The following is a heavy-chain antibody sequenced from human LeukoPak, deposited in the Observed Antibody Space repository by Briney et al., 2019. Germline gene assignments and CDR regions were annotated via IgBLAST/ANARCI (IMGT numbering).Heavy chain of an antibody. CDR2: ISSSGSTI. D-gene: IGHD5-12*01. V-gene: IGHV3-48*03. Sequence: PPGGSLRLSCAVSGLTFSSYEMNWVRQAPGKGLEWVSYISSSGSTIYYADSVKGRFTISRDNAKNSLNLQINSLRAEDTAVYFCARVLSGYDFHHYFYYMDVWGKGTTVTISS. J-gene: IGHJ6*03. CDR1: GLTFSSYE. CDR3: ARVLSGYDFHHYFYYMDV.